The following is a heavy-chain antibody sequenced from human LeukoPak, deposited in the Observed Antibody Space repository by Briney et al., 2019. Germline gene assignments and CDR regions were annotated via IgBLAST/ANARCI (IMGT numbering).Heavy chain of an antibody. Sequence: VASVKVSCKASGYTFTGYYMHWVRQAPGQGLEWMGIINPSGGSTSYAQKFQGRVTMTRDTSTSTVYMELSSLRSEDTAVYYCARDGYTAMVIQYWGQGTLVTVSS. CDR3: ARDGYTAMVIQY. CDR1: GYTFTGYY. J-gene: IGHJ4*02. V-gene: IGHV1-46*01. D-gene: IGHD5-18*01. CDR2: INPSGGST.